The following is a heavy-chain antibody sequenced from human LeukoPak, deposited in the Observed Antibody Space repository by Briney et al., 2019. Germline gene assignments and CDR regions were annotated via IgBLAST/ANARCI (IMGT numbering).Heavy chain of an antibody. D-gene: IGHD4/OR15-4a*01. V-gene: IGHV3-49*04. CDR1: GFTFGDYA. CDR2: IRNKGYGGAA. CDR3: TRAWVQSNFDY. J-gene: IGHJ4*02. Sequence: PGGSLRLSCTASGFTFGDYAMSWVRQAPGEGLEWVGLIRNKGYGGAAEYAASVKGRFIISRDDSKSIAYLRMNSLQAEDTAVYYCTRAWVQSNFDYWGQGTLVTVSS.